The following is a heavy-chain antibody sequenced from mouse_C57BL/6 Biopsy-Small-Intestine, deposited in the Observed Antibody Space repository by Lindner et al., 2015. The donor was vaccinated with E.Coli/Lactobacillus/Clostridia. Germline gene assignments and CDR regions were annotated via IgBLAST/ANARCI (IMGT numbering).Heavy chain of an antibody. CDR2: VNPNNGDT. Sequence: VQLQESGPELVKPGASVKMSCKASGYTFTDYYMNWVKQSHGKSLEWIGRVNPNNGDTSFNQKFKGKATLTVDKSLNTAYMQLNSLTSEDSAVYYCARKLAYWGQGTLVTVSA. J-gene: IGHJ3*01. CDR1: GYTFTDYY. CDR3: ARKLAY. V-gene: IGHV1-19*01.